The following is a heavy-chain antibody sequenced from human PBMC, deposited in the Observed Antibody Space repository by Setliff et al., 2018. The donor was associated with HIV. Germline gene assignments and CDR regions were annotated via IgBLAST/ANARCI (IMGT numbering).Heavy chain of an antibody. CDR1: GYTFTDYG. V-gene: IGHV1-18*01. CDR3: AREAPEDYFDN. CDR2: IGAYNGNT. Sequence: ASVKVSCKASGYTFTDYGISWVRQAPGQGLEWMGWIGAYNGNTKYAQKFRGRVTMTRDTSTNTVYMELSRLRSDDTAVYYCAREAPEDYFDNWGQGTLVTVSS. J-gene: IGHJ4*02.